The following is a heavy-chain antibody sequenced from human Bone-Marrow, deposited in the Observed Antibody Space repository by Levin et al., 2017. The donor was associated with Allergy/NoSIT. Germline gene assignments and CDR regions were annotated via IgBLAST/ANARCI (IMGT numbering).Heavy chain of an antibody. CDR2: IYYSGST. CDR3: ANEQGIGLYETWFDP. D-gene: IGHD3-3*01. J-gene: IGHJ5*02. V-gene: IGHV4-61*01. Sequence: PSETLSLTCTVSGDSVTNRNYYWTWIRQSPGAGLEWLGYIYYSGSTSYNPSLKSRLTISVDTSKNQFSLHLKSVTAADTATYYCANEQGIGLYETWFDPWGQGTLVTVSS. CDR1: GDSVTNRNYY.